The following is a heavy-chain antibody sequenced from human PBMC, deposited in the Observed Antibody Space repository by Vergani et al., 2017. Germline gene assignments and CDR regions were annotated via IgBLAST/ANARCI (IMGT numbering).Heavy chain of an antibody. CDR2: IDHTGRP. CDR3: ARVNTETNGHLYYYYYMDV. D-gene: IGHD4-11*01. Sequence: VQLQQWGGGLLKPSETLSLTCVVNGGSFTSYHWTWIRQSPGEGLEWVGDIDHTGRPEYNPSLKSRLTISVDKSRNQFSLTLNTVTATDTAIYFFARVNTETNGHLYYYYYMDVLVQGTAVTVS. V-gene: IGHV4-34*01. CDR1: GGSFTSYH. J-gene: IGHJ6*03.